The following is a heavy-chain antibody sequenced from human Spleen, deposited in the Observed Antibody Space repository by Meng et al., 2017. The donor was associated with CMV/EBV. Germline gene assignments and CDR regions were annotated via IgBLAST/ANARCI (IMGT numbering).Heavy chain of an antibody. V-gene: IGHV3-7*01. CDR2: INQDGSDL. Sequence: LSLTCAASGFTFTTFWMSWVRQAPGKGLEWVANINQDGSDLNYVDSVKGRFTIYRDNAKNPLYLQMNSLRAEDTAVYYCVRQGAYTGWFDPWGQGILVTVYS. J-gene: IGHJ5*02. CDR1: GFTFTTFW. D-gene: IGHD3-16*01. CDR3: VRQGAYTGWFDP.